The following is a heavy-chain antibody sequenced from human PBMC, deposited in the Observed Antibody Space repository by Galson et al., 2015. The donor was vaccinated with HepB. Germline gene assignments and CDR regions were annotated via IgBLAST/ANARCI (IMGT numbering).Heavy chain of an antibody. J-gene: IGHJ3*02. CDR3: AKDSLVWFVELIGPAPHDAFNI. V-gene: IGHV3-23*01. CDR2: ISGSGGRT. Sequence: SLRLSCAASGFTFSSYAMSWVRQVPGKGLEWVSGISGSGGRTLYADSVKGRFTISRDNSKNMVYLQMNSLRAEDSAVYYCAKDSLVWFVELIGPAPHDAFNIWGQGTMVTVSS. CDR1: GFTFSSYA. D-gene: IGHD3-10*01.